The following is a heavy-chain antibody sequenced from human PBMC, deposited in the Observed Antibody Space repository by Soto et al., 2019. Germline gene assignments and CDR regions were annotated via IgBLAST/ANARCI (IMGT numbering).Heavy chain of an antibody. Sequence: LRLSCAASGFTFRSYAMHWVRQAPGKGLECVAVISHDGSNKFYRDYVKGRFTISRDNSKNTLYLQINSLRYEDTAVYYCARGDREDIAVVIGVRPGEYGVDVWGQGATVTVSS. CDR2: ISHDGSNK. D-gene: IGHD2-15*01. CDR3: ARGDREDIAVVIGVRPGEYGVDV. V-gene: IGHV3-30-3*01. J-gene: IGHJ6*02. CDR1: GFTFRSYA.